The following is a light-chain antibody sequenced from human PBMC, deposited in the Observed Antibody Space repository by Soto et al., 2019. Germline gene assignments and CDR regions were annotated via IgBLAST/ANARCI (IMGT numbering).Light chain of an antibody. V-gene: IGKV3-20*01. J-gene: IGKJ1*01. Sequence: EIVLTQSPGTLSLSPGERATLSCRASQSISSSNLAWYQQKPGRAPRLLIYGASSRATCIPDRFSGDGSGTGFSLSISRLEPEDIAVYYCQDYGTSPEWERLSFGQGTKVEV. CDR1: QSISSSN. CDR3: QDYGTSPEWERLS. CDR2: GAS.